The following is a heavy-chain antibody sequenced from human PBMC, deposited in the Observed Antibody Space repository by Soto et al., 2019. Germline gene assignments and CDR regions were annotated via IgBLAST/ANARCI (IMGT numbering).Heavy chain of an antibody. D-gene: IGHD1-26*01. J-gene: IGHJ6*02. CDR3: AKDGNGMDV. V-gene: IGHV3-30*18. CDR2: ISDDGSNK. Sequence: QVQLVESGGGVVQPGRTLRLSCAASGFTFSSYGMHWVRQAPGKGLEWVAVISDDGSNKYYADSVKGRFTISRDNSKNTLYLQMNSLRAEDTAVYYCAKDGNGMDVWGQGTTVTVSS. CDR1: GFTFSSYG.